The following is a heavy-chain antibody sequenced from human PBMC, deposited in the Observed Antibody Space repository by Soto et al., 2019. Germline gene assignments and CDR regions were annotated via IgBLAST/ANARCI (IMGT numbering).Heavy chain of an antibody. CDR3: ARDKGELYDILTGYFGHYYYGMDV. CDR1: GFTFSSYW. Sequence: LRLSCAASGFTFSSYWMSWVRQAPGKGLEWVANIKQDGSEKYYVDSVKGRFTISRDNAKNSLYLQMNSLRAEDTAVYYCARDKGELYDILTGYFGHYYYGMDVWGQGTTVTVSS. D-gene: IGHD3-9*01. CDR2: IKQDGSEK. V-gene: IGHV3-7*03. J-gene: IGHJ6*02.